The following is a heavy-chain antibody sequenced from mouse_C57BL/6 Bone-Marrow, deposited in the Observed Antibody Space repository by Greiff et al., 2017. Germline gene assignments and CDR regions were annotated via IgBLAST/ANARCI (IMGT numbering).Heavy chain of an antibody. V-gene: IGHV1-59*01. Sequence: QVQLQQSGAELVRPGTSVKLSCKASGYTFTSYRMPWVKQRPEQGLEWIGDIDPSDSYTNYNQKFKGKATLTVDTSSSTAYMQLSSLTSEDSAVYYCARWVDYDVSYSLDYWGQGTSVTVSS. CDR2: IDPSDSYT. D-gene: IGHD2-3*01. CDR1: GYTFTSYR. CDR3: ARWVDYDVSYSLDY. J-gene: IGHJ4*01.